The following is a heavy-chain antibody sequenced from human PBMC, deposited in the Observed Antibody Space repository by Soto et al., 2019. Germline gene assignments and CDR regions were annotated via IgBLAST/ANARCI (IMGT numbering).Heavy chain of an antibody. V-gene: IGHV1-24*01. J-gene: IGHJ4*02. D-gene: IGHD1-26*01. Sequence: SAEVTCKEPKKAITELTRGWLRQAHGKGLEWMGRSAPEEGEPIYPQKFQGRVSMTEDPSTDTAYMELTSLRFEDTAVYFCAADRKIVGTIGAFDFWGQGTQVPVS. CDR2: SAPEEGEP. CDR1: KKAITELT. CDR3: AADRKIVGTIGAFDF.